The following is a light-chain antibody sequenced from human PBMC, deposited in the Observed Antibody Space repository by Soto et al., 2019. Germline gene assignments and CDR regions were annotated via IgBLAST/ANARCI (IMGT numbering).Light chain of an antibody. CDR1: QSVSSS. CDR3: QQYNNWPPGLS. CDR2: AAS. J-gene: IGKJ4*01. V-gene: IGKV3D-15*01. Sequence: EVVMTQSPASLSVYPGERATLSCWASQSVSSSFLAWYQQRTGKAPRLLIYAASNTAPGIPARFSGSGSGTEFTLNISSLQSEDFAGYYCQQYNNWPPGLSVGGGTKVEIK.